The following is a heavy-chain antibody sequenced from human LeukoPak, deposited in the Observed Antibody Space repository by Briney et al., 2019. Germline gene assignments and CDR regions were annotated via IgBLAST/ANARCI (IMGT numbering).Heavy chain of an antibody. V-gene: IGHV4-34*01. J-gene: IGHJ5*02. CDR2: INHSEST. CDR1: GGSFSGYY. D-gene: IGHD1-14*01. Sequence: SETLSLTCAVYGGSFSGYYWSWIRQPPGKGLEWIGEINHSESTNYNPSLKSRVTISVDTSKNQFSLKLSSVTAADTAVYYCAREGILGRTEYNWFDPWGQGTLVTVSS. CDR3: AREGILGRTEYNWFDP.